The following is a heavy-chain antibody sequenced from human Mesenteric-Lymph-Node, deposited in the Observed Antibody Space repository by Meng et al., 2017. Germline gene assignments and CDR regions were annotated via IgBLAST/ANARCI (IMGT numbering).Heavy chain of an antibody. CDR3: AGYSSSWYFGTTAFDI. V-gene: IGHV3-11*04. D-gene: IGHD6-13*01. J-gene: IGHJ3*02. CDR1: GFTFSDFY. Sequence: GGSLRLSCAASGFTFSDFYMTWIRQPPGKGLEWLSYISRSGSTIYYADSVKGRFTNSRDNAKNSLYLQMNSLRAEDTAVYYCAGYSSSWYFGTTAFDIWGQGTMVTVSS. CDR2: ISRSGSTI.